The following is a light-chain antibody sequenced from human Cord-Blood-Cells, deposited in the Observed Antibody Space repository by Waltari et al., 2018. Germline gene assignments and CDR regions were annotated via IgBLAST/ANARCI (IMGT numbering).Light chain of an antibody. CDR1: QSVSSSY. V-gene: IGKV3-20*01. J-gene: IGKJ1*01. CDR3: QQYGSSPT. Sequence: EIVLTQSPGTLSLSPGERATLSCRASQSVSSSYLAWYQQKPGQAPRLLIYGAFSRATGIPDRFSGSGSGTDFTLTISRLEPEDFAVYYCQQYGSSPTFGQGTKVEIK. CDR2: GAF.